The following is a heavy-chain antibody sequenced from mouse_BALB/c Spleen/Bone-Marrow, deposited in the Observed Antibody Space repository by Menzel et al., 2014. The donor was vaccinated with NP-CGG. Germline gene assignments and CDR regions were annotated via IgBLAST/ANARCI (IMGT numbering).Heavy chain of an antibody. CDR2: IYPGSGNT. J-gene: IGHJ2*01. CDR1: GYAFTNYW. Sequence: QVQLKESGTELVRPGTSVKISCKASGYAFTNYWLGWVKQRPGHGLEWIGDIYPGSGNTYYNEKLKGKVTLTADKSSSTAYMQLSGLTSEDSAVYFCTRRRSLDYWGQGTTLTVSS. CDR3: TRRRSLDY. V-gene: IGHV1-63*01.